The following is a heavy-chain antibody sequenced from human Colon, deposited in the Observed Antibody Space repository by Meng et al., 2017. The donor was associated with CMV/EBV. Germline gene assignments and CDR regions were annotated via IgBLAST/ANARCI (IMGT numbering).Heavy chain of an antibody. J-gene: IGHJ4*02. CDR3: AKEKEFDGSGYHPYYFDY. CDR1: GYTFTTYG. CDR2: ISAYNGNT. V-gene: IGHV1-18*01. D-gene: IGHD3-22*01. Sequence: ASVKVSCKTSGYTFTTYGLSWVRQAPGQGLEWMGWISAYNGNTNYAQNLQGRVTMTRDTSTSTAYMELRSLRSDDTAIYYCAKEKEFDGSGYHPYYFDYWGQGTLVTVS.